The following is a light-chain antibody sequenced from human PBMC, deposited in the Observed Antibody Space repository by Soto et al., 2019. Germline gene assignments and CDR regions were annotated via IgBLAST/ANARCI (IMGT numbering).Light chain of an antibody. V-gene: IGKV1-39*01. Sequence: DIQMTQSPSSLSASVGDRVTITCRASQNISNYLNWYQHKPGKAPKFLLYAASSLQGGVPSRFSGSGSVTDFTLTISSLQPEDFATYYCQQSYSASSYTFGQGTKLDIK. CDR3: QQSYSASSYT. J-gene: IGKJ2*01. CDR2: AAS. CDR1: QNISNY.